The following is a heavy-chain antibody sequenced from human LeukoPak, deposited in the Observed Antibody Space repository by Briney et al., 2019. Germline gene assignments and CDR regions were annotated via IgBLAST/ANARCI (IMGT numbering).Heavy chain of an antibody. J-gene: IGHJ4*02. CDR3: ARRGGSGRSFDY. CDR2: IYYSGST. V-gene: IGHV4-61*08. Sequence: SETLSLTCTVSGASVSSGGYYWSWLRQPPGKGLEWIGYIYYSGSTNYNPSLRSRVTISVDTSKNQFSLKVSSVTAADTAVYYCARRGGSGRSFDYWGQGTLVTVSS. D-gene: IGHD3-10*01. CDR1: GASVSSGGYY.